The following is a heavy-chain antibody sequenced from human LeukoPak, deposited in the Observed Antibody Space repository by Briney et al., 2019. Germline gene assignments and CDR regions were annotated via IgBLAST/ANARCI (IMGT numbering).Heavy chain of an antibody. V-gene: IGHV4-4*07. CDR1: GGSISSYY. CDR2: IYTSGST. Sequence: SETLSLTCTVSGGSISSYYWSWIRQPAGKGLEWIGRIYTSGSTNYNPSLKSRVTMSVDTSKNQFSLKLSSVTAADTAVYYCARARIVVVRYYYYMDVWGKGTTVTVSS. J-gene: IGHJ6*03. D-gene: IGHD3-22*01. CDR3: ARARIVVVRYYYYMDV.